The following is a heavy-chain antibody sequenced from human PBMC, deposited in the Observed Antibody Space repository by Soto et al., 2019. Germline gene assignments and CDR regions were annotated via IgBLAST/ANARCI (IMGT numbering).Heavy chain of an antibody. Sequence: PSETLSLTCTVSGGSISSGDYYWSWFRQPPGKGLEWIGYIYYSGSTYYNPSLKSRVTISVDTSKNQFSLKLSSVTAEDTAVYYCARVLTQPRRWFDPWGQGTLVTVSS. CDR1: GGSISSGDYY. D-gene: IGHD2-2*01. CDR2: IYYSGST. J-gene: IGHJ5*02. V-gene: IGHV4-30-4*01. CDR3: ARVLTQPRRWFDP.